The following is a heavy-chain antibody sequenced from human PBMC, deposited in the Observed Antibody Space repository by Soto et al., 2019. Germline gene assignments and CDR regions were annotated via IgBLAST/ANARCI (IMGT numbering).Heavy chain of an antibody. CDR1: GGSISSYY. V-gene: IGHV4-59*01. D-gene: IGHD3-9*01. J-gene: IGHJ4*02. Sequence: ETLSLTCTVSGGSISSYYWSWIRQPPGKGLEWIGYIYYSGSTNYNPSLKSRVTISVDTSKNQFSLKLSSVTAADTAVYYCARVPRNYDILTGYYSYYFDYWGQGTLVTVSS. CDR2: IYYSGST. CDR3: ARVPRNYDILTGYYSYYFDY.